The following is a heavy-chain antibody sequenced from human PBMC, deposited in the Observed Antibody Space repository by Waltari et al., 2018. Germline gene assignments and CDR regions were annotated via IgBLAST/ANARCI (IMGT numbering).Heavy chain of an antibody. CDR3: ARAFRITFGGGTDPYYCDY. CDR1: GGSFSGYY. J-gene: IGHJ4*02. V-gene: IGHV4-34*01. D-gene: IGHD3-16*01. Sequence: QVQLQQWGAGLLKPSETLSLTCAVYGGSFSGYYWSWIRRPTGNGLEWIGEISHGGSTYDNPSLKSRVTISVETAKNQVSLKRSSVTAADTAVYYCARAFRITFGGGTDPYYCDYWGQGTLVTVSS. CDR2: ISHGGST.